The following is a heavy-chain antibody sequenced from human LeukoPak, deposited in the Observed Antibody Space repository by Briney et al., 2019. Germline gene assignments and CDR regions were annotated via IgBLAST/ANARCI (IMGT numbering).Heavy chain of an antibody. V-gene: IGHV4-34*01. D-gene: IGHD6-13*01. CDR2: INHSGST. CDR1: GGSFSGYY. Sequence: PSETLSLTCTVYGGSFSGYYWSWIRQPPGKGREWIGEINHSGSTNYNPSLKSRVTISVDTSKNQFSLKLSSVTAADTAVYYCARRRRYSSSWYYFDYWGQGTLVTVSS. CDR3: ARRRRYSSSWYYFDY. J-gene: IGHJ4*02.